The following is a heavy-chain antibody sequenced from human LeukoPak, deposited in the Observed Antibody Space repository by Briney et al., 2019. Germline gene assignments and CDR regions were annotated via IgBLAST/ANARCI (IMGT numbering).Heavy chain of an antibody. D-gene: IGHD3-22*01. CDR2: INPMFGTA. V-gene: IGHV1-69*05. CDR1: GDTFSNYA. CDR3: ARAPYSYSDITGQHRGPFDY. Sequence: SVKVSCKASGDTFSNYAINWVRQAPGQGLEWMGGINPMFGTANHAQKVQGRVTITTDESTSTSYMELSSLRSDDTAVFYCARAPYSYSDITGQHRGPFDYWGQGTLVTVSS. J-gene: IGHJ4*02.